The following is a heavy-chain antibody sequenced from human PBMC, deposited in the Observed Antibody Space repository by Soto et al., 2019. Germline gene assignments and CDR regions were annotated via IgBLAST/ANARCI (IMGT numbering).Heavy chain of an antibody. CDR1: GGSISSSS. Sequence: SETRSLTCTVSGGSISSSSWNWIRQAPGKRLEWIGCIFYTGSTNFNPSLESRVAMSLDTSKNQFSLRLSSVTAADTAVYYCARDTRDGYYFEYWGQG. D-gene: IGHD1-26*01. CDR2: IFYTGST. V-gene: IGHV4-59*12. CDR3: ARDTRDGYYFEY. J-gene: IGHJ4*02.